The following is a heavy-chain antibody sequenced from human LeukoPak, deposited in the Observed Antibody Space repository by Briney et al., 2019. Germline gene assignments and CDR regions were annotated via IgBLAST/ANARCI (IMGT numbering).Heavy chain of an antibody. Sequence: GRSLRLSCAASGFPFSRYGMHWLRQAPGKGLEWVALIWYDRSNKYYADSVKGRFTISRDNANSTLYLQMNSLRAEDTAVYYCARSGRGYYDSLDHWGQGDLVTVSS. J-gene: IGHJ4*02. CDR1: GFPFSRYG. D-gene: IGHD3-22*01. CDR3: ARSGRGYYDSLDH. CDR2: IWYDRSNK. V-gene: IGHV3-33*01.